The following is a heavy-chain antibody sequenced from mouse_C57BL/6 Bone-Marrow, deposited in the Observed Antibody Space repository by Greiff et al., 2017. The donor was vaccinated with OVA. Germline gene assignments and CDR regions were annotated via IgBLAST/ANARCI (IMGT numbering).Heavy chain of an antibody. D-gene: IGHD1-1*01. J-gene: IGHJ1*03. V-gene: IGHV1-59*01. Sequence: QVQLQQPGAELVRPGTSVKLSCKASGYTFTSYWMHWVKQRPGQGLEWIGVIDPYDSYTNYNQKFKGKATLTVDTSSSTAYMQLSSLTSEDSAVYYCASGSSYWYFDVWGTGTTVTVSS. CDR2: IDPYDSYT. CDR1: GYTFTSYW. CDR3: ASGSSYWYFDV.